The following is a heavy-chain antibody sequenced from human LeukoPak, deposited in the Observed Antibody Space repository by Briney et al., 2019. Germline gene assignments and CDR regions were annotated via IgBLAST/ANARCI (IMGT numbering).Heavy chain of an antibody. CDR1: GGSISSSSYY. CDR2: IYYSGST. V-gene: IGHV4-39*07. D-gene: IGHD6-13*01. Sequence: PSETLSLTCTVSGGSISSSSYYWGWIRQPPGKGLEWIGSIYYSGSTYYNPSLKSRVTISVDTSKNQFSLKLSSVTAADTAVYYCARGRLAAAVYDYWGQGPLVTVSS. J-gene: IGHJ4*02. CDR3: ARGRLAAAVYDY.